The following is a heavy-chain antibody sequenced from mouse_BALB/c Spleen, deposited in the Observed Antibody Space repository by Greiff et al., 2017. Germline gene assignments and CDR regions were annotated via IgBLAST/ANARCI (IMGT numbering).Heavy chain of an antibody. V-gene: IGHV1-9*01. J-gene: IGHJ2*01. CDR3: ARRHYYGSSYDYFDY. D-gene: IGHD1-1*01. CDR1: GYTFSSYW. CDR2: ILPGSGST. Sequence: VQLQQSGAELMKPGASVKISCKATGYTFSSYWIEWVKQRPGHGLEWIGEILPGSGSTNYNEKFKGKATFTADTSSNTAYMQLSSLTSEDSAVYYCARRHYYGSSYDYFDYWGQGTTLTVSS.